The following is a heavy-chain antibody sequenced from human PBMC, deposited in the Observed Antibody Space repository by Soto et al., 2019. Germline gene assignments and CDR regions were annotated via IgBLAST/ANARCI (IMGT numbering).Heavy chain of an antibody. CDR2: ISYDGSNK. D-gene: IGHD3-9*01. CDR3: AKDHRRYFDFYYFDY. J-gene: IGHJ4*02. Sequence: LRLSCAASGFTFSSYGMHWVRQAPGKGLEWVAVISYDGSNKYYADSVKGRFTISRDNSKNTLYLQMNSLRAEDTAVYYCAKDHRRYFDFYYFDYWGQGTLVTVSS. CDR1: GFTFSSYG. V-gene: IGHV3-30*18.